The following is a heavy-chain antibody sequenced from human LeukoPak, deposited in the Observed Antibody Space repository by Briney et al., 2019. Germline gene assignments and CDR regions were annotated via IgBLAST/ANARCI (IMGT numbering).Heavy chain of an antibody. CDR2: ISSSSSYI. D-gene: IGHD6-13*01. V-gene: IGHV3-21*01. J-gene: IGHJ4*02. CDR1: GFTFSSYA. Sequence: GGSLRLSCAASGFTFSSYAMGWVRQAPGKGLEWVSSISSSSSYIYYADSVKGRFTISRDNAKNSLYLQMNSLRAEDTAVYYCARSRHSSSWYYFDYWGQGTLVTVSS. CDR3: ARSRHSSSWYYFDY.